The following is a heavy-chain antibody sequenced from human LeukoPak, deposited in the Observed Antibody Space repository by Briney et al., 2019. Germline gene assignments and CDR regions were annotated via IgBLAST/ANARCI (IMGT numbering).Heavy chain of an antibody. CDR3: ARDFVGALDY. Sequence: PSETLSLTCTVSGGSISSGSYYWSWIRQPPGKGLEWIGYIYHSGSTYYNPSLKSRVTISVDRSKNQFSLKLSSVTAADTAVYYCARDFVGALDYWGQGTLVTVSS. CDR1: GGSISSGSYY. D-gene: IGHD2-21*01. CDR2: IYHSGST. V-gene: IGHV4-30-2*01. J-gene: IGHJ4*02.